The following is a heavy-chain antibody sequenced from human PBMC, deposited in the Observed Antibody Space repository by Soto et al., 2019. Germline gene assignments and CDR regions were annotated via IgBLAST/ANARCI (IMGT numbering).Heavy chain of an antibody. V-gene: IGHV1-69*02. D-gene: IGHD2-15*01. CDR2: IIPILGIA. Sequence: GASVKVSCKASGGTFSSYTISWVRQAPGQGLEWMGRIIPILGIANYAQKFQGRVTITADKSTSTAYMELSSLRSEDTAVYYCARALVYCCGGSCYRLYIWGKGTMVTVSS. J-gene: IGHJ3*02. CDR3: ARALVYCCGGSCYRLYI. CDR1: GGTFSSYT.